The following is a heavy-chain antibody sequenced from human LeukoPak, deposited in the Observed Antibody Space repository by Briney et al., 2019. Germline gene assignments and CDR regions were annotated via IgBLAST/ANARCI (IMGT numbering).Heavy chain of an antibody. CDR1: GFTFSSYA. CDR2: ISGSGGTI. J-gene: IGHJ4*02. CDR3: AKTRRDYYPFDY. V-gene: IGHV3-23*01. Sequence: GGSLRLSCAASGFTFSSYAMAWVRQVPGKGLEWVSGISGSGGTIYYADAVKGRFTISRDNSKSTLYVQMNSLRAEDTALYYCAKTRRDYYPFDYWGQGALVTVSS. D-gene: IGHD3-22*01.